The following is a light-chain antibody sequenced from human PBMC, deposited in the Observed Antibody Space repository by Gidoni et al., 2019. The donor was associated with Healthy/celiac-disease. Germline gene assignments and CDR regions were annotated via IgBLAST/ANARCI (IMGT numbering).Light chain of an antibody. V-gene: IGKV3-15*01. CDR1: QSVSSN. Sequence: EIVMTQSPATLSVSPGERATLPCRASQSVSSNLALYQQNPGQAPRLLIYGASTRATGIPAMFSGSGSGTEFTLTISSLQSEDFAVYYCQQYNNWLWTFGQGTKVEIK. CDR3: QQYNNWLWT. J-gene: IGKJ1*01. CDR2: GAS.